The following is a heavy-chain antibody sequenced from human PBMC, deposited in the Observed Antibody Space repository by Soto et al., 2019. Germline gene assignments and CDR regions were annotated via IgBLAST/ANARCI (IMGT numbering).Heavy chain of an antibody. CDR2: IIPILGIA. J-gene: IGHJ4*02. CDR1: GGTFSSYT. D-gene: IGHD6-6*01. CDR3: ATLAEYSSSRGIDY. Sequence: QVQLVQSGAEVKKPGSSVKVSCKASGGTFSSYTISWVRQAPGQGLEWMGRIIPILGIANYAQKFQGRVTITADKSTSTAYMELSSLRSEDTAVYYCATLAEYSSSRGIDYWGQGTLVTVSS. V-gene: IGHV1-69*02.